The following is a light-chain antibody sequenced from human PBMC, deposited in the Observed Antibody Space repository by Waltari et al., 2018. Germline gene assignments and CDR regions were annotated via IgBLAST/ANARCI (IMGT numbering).Light chain of an antibody. CDR2: DAS. V-gene: IGKV3-20*01. Sequence: EIVLTQSPGTLYLSPGERATLSCRASQSVSKYLAWYQQKPGQAPRLLIYDASTRATGIPDRFSGSGWGTDFSLTISRLEPEDFAVYYCQKYGTLPATFGQGTKVQ. CDR3: QKYGTLPAT. J-gene: IGKJ1*01. CDR1: QSVSKY.